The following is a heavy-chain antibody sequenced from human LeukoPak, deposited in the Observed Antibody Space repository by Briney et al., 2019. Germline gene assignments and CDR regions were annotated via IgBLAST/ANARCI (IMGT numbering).Heavy chain of an antibody. Sequence: SETLSLTCTVSGGSISSSRYYWGWIRQPPGKGLEWIGSIYYSGSTYYNPSLNSRVTVSVDTSKNQFPLRLSSVTAADTALYYCTAGPWYFDYWGQGTLVTVSS. J-gene: IGHJ4*02. D-gene: IGHD6-13*01. CDR1: GGSISSSRYY. V-gene: IGHV4-39*01. CDR2: IYYSGST. CDR3: TAGPWYFDY.